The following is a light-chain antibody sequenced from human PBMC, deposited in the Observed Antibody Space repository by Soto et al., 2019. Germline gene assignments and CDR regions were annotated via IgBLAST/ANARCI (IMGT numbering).Light chain of an antibody. V-gene: IGKV1-9*01. CDR2: AAS. CDR3: QQLNSYPRT. J-gene: IGKJ1*01. Sequence: DIQMTQSPSSLSASVGDRVSITCRASQGISSYLAWYQQKPGKAPKLLIYAASTLESGVPSRFSGSGSGTDFTLTTSSLQPEDFATYYCQQLNSYPRTFGQGTKVDI. CDR1: QGISSY.